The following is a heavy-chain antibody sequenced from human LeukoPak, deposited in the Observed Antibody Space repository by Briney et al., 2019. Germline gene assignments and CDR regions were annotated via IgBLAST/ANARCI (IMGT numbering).Heavy chain of an antibody. V-gene: IGHV3-23*01. CDR3: AKGPIVRFDY. CDR1: GITFSNYA. J-gene: IGHJ4*02. CDR2: ISGSGART. D-gene: IGHD1-26*01. Sequence: GETLRLSCVASGITFSNYAMSWVRQAPGKGLEWVSAISGSGARTYYADSVKGRFTISRDNSKNTLYLQMNSLRAEDTAVYYCAKGPIVRFDYWGQGTLVTVSS.